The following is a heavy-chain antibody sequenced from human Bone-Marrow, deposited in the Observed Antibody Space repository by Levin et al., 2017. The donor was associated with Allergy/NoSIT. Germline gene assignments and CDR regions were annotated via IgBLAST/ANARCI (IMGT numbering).Heavy chain of an antibody. D-gene: IGHD6-6*01. Sequence: ASVKVSCKASGYTFTSYGISWVRQAPGQGLEWMGWISAYNGNTNYAQKLQGRVTMTTDTSTSTAYMELRSLRSDDTAVYYCARGPTAQYSSSSVYDYWGQGTLVTVSS. V-gene: IGHV1-18*01. CDR1: GYTFTSYG. J-gene: IGHJ4*02. CDR2: ISAYNGNT. CDR3: ARGPTAQYSSSSVYDY.